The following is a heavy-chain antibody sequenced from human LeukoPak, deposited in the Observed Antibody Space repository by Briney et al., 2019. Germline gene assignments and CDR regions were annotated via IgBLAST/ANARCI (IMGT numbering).Heavy chain of an antibody. CDR3: ASKLTTGY. D-gene: IGHD4-17*01. Sequence: GGSLRLSSVVSGLTVSSNYMSWVRQAPGKGLEWVSVIYSGGTTNYADSVKGRFIVHRDNSKNTLYLQMNSLRAEDTAVYYCASKLTTGYWGQGTLVTVSS. V-gene: IGHV3-66*01. CDR1: GLTVSSNY. CDR2: IYSGGTT. J-gene: IGHJ4*02.